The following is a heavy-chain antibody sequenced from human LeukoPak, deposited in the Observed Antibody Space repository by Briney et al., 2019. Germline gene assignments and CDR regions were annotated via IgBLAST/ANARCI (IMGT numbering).Heavy chain of an antibody. J-gene: IGHJ4*02. CDR2: ISSSGSTI. CDR3: ARDHGYSYGSPHFDY. Sequence: GGSLRLSCAASGFTFSDYYMSWIRQAPGKGLDWVSYISSSGSTIYYADSVKGRFTISRDNAKNSLYLQMNSLRAEDTTVYYCARDHGYSYGSPHFDYWGQGTLVTVSS. V-gene: IGHV3-11*01. D-gene: IGHD5-18*01. CDR1: GFTFSDYY.